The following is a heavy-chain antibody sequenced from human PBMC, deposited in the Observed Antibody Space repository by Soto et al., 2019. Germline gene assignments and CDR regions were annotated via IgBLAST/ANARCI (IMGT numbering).Heavy chain of an antibody. V-gene: IGHV4-34*01. CDR2: INHSGST. D-gene: IGHD3-3*01. CDR3: ARGRGTYYAFWSGYPYYYGMAV. J-gene: IGHJ6*02. CDR1: GGSFSGYY. Sequence: SETLSLTCAVYGGSFSGYYWSWIRQPPGKGLEWIGEINHSGSTNYNPSLKSRVTISVDTSKNQFSLKLSSVTAADTAVYYCARGRGTYYAFWSGYPYYYGMAVWGQGTTVPVSS.